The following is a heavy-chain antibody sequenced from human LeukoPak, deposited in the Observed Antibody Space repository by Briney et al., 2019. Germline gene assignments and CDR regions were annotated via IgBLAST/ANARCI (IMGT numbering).Heavy chain of an antibody. Sequence: GASVKVSCKASGGTFSSYAISWVRQAPGQGLEWMGGIIPIFGTANYAQKFQGRVTITADESTSTAYMELSSLRSEDTAVYYCARSLRYYDILTGYYIPFDYWGQGTLVTVSS. V-gene: IGHV1-69*01. CDR2: IIPIFGTA. J-gene: IGHJ4*02. CDR3: ARSLRYYDILTGYYIPFDY. CDR1: GGTFSSYA. D-gene: IGHD3-9*01.